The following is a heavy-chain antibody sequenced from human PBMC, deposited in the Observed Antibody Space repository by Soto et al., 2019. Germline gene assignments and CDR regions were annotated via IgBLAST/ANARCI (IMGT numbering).Heavy chain of an antibody. V-gene: IGHV3-23*01. CDR1: GFTFSSYA. Sequence: QPGGSLGLSCAASGFTFSSYAMSWVRQAPGKGLEWVSAISGSGGSTYYADSVKGRFTISRDNSKNTLYLQMNSLRAEDTAVYYSAKVVAARPDYYYGMDVWGQGTTVTVSS. CDR3: AKVVAARPDYYYGMDV. D-gene: IGHD6-6*01. CDR2: ISGSGGST. J-gene: IGHJ6*02.